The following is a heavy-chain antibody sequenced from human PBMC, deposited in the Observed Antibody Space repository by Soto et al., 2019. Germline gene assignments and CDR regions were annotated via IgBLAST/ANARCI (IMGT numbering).Heavy chain of an antibody. D-gene: IGHD6-19*01. CDR3: ARSEVYSSGWYNWFDP. CDR2: IIPIFGIA. V-gene: IGHV1-69*13. J-gene: IGHJ5*02. Sequence: SVKVSCKASGGTFSSYAISWVRQAPGQGLEWMGGIIPIFGIANYAQKFQGRVTITADESTSTAYMELSSLRSEDTAVYYCARSEVYSSGWYNWFDPWGQGTLVTVSS. CDR1: GGTFSSYA.